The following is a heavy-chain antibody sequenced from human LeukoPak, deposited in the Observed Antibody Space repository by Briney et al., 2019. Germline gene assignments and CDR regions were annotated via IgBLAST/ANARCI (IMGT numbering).Heavy chain of an antibody. J-gene: IGHJ4*02. Sequence: GGSLRLSCAASGFTFNSYGMHWVRQAPGKGLEWVAVIWSDGTEKYYADSVKGRFAISRDDSNKMVYLQMNSLRFEDTAVYYCAKDIERGFDYTNSLDYWGQGTLVTVSS. CDR3: AKDIERGFDYTNSLDY. V-gene: IGHV3-33*06. D-gene: IGHD4-11*01. CDR1: GFTFNSYG. CDR2: IWSDGTEK.